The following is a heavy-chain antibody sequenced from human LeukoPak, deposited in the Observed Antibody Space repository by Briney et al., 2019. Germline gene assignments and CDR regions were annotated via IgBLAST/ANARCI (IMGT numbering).Heavy chain of an antibody. V-gene: IGHV4-39*01. CDR2: IYYRGST. D-gene: IGHD3-3*01. J-gene: IGHJ5*02. CDR3: ARHVEDDFWSGYYTAQWWFDP. Sequence: PSETLSLTCTVSGGSISSSSYYWGWIRQPLGKGLEWIGSIYYRGSTYYNPSLKSRVTISVDTSKNQFSLKLSSVTAADTAEYYCARHVEDDFWSGYYTAQWWFDPWGQGTLVIVSS. CDR1: GGSISSSSYY.